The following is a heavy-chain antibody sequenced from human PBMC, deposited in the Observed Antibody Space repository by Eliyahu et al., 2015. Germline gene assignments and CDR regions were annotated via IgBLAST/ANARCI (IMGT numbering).Heavy chain of an antibody. D-gene: IGHD3-3*01. CDR3: TRDLDFWSGHDAFDI. CDR2: IHNDGSAT. J-gene: IGHJ3*02. CDR1: GFXFRNYW. V-gene: IGHV3-74*01. Sequence: EAQLVESGGGLVQPGGSLRLSCXAXGFXFRNYWMHWVRQAXGKGLVWVSHIHNDGSATTYADFVKGRFTISRDNAKNTLYLQMNSLRAEDTAVYYCTRDLDFWSGHDAFDIWGQGTVVTVSS.